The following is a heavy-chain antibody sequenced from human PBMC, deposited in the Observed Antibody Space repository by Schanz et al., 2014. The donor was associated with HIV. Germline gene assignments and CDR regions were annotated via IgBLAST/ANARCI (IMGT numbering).Heavy chain of an antibody. CDR3: AQMGAFAAFDI. J-gene: IGHJ3*02. Sequence: EALLLESGGGLVQPGGSLRLSCRGSEFPFSHNAMTWVRQAPGKGLQWVSSITDSGDKTDYTDSVKGRFTISRDNSGNTLFLQMDSLRVDDTAVYYCAQMGAFAAFDIWGHGTVVTVSP. V-gene: IGHV3-23*01. CDR1: EFPFSHNA. D-gene: IGHD3-16*01. CDR2: ITDSGDKT.